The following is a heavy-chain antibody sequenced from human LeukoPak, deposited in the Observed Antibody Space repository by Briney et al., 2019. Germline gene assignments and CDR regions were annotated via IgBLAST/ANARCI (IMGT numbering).Heavy chain of an antibody. D-gene: IGHD6-13*01. Sequence: GASVKVSCKASGGTFSSYAISWVRQAPGQGLEWMGGIIPIFGTANCAQKFQGRVTITADKSTSTAYMELSSLRSEDTAVYYCASAGQQGAFDIWGQGTMVTVSS. J-gene: IGHJ3*02. CDR3: ASAGQQGAFDI. CDR1: GGTFSSYA. V-gene: IGHV1-69*06. CDR2: IIPIFGTA.